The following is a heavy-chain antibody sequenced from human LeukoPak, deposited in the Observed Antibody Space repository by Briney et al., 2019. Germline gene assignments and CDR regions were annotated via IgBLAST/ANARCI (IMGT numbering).Heavy chain of an antibody. V-gene: IGHV3-48*02. CDR2: ISSGSSTV. D-gene: IGHD4-23*01. CDR3: ARVAAGHSVNYFDY. Sequence: GGSLRLSCAASGFSLNRYSMNWVREAPGKGLEGVSYISSGSSTVYYADSVKGRFTISRDNAKNSLYLQMNSLRDEDTAVYYCARVAAGHSVNYFDYWGQGTLVTVSS. CDR1: GFSLNRYS. J-gene: IGHJ4*02.